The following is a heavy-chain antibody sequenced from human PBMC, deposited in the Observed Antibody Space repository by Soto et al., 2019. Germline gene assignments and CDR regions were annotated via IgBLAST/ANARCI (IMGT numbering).Heavy chain of an antibody. CDR3: VREERIAAPQLEY. D-gene: IGHD6-6*01. V-gene: IGHV4-30-4*01. CDR2: IHNSGTS. CDR1: GGPIKSSDYH. J-gene: IGHJ4*02. Sequence: SQTLSFTCTVSGGPIKSSDYHWSWTRQSPAKGLEWIGYIHNSGTSFYNPSLRGRVTVTLDTSRSQFSLTLASVTAADTAVYYCVREERIAAPQLEYWGQGIPVTVSS.